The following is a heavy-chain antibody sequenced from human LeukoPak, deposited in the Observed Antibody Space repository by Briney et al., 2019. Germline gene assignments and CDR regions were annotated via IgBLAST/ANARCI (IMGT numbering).Heavy chain of an antibody. CDR3: TRVGSGTTRDY. Sequence: SGGSLRLSCAVSGFTFSDYWMHWVRQTPGKGLVWVSRISTDGSTTSYADSVKGRFTISRDNAKNTLYLQMNSLRAEDTAVCYYTRVGSGTTRDYWGQGNLVTVSS. V-gene: IGHV3-74*01. CDR2: ISTDGSTT. J-gene: IGHJ4*02. CDR1: GFTFSDYW. D-gene: IGHD1-14*01.